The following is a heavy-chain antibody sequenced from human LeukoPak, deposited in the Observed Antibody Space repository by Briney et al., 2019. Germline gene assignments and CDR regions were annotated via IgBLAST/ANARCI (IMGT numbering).Heavy chain of an antibody. D-gene: IGHD6-6*01. CDR2: IIPIFGTA. J-gene: IGHJ3*02. CDR1: GGTFSSYA. CDR3: ARRKLVRDAFDI. V-gene: IGHV1-69*13. Sequence: SVKVSCKASGGTFSSYAISWVRQAPGQGLEWMGGIIPIFGTANYTQKFQGRVTITADESTSTAYMELSSLRSEDTAVYYCARRKLVRDAFDIWGQGTMVTVSS.